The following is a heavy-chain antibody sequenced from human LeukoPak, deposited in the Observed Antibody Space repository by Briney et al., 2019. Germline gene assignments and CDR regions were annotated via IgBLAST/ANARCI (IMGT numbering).Heavy chain of an antibody. V-gene: IGHV3-7*05. CDR1: GFTFTTYC. Sequence: GGSLRLSCVASGFTFTTYCINWVRQAPGQGLEWVASIKPNGSDTFYVDSLKGRFTISRDNAKNTPYMQLNSLRSEDTAVYYCASDLSMGNTVLDYWGQGILVTVSS. J-gene: IGHJ4*02. CDR3: ASDLSMGNTVLDY. D-gene: IGHD4/OR15-4a*01. CDR2: IKPNGSDT.